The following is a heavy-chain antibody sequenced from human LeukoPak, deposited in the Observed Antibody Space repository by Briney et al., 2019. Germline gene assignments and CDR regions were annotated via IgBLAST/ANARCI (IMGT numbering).Heavy chain of an antibody. J-gene: IGHJ4*02. D-gene: IGHD5-24*01. CDR2: MKQDGSEK. CDR1: GFTFSRYW. V-gene: IGHV3-7*01. CDR3: ASSTVEMATILDQD. Sequence: GGSLRLSCAASGFTFSRYWMSWVRQAPGKGLEWVANMKQDGSEKYYVDSAKGRFTISRDNAKNSLYLQMNSLRAEDTAVYYCASSTVEMATILDQDWGQGTLVTVSS.